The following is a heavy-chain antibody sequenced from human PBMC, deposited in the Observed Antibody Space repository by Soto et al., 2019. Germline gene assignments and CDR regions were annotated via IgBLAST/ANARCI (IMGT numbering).Heavy chain of an antibody. CDR1: GGSIISSSYY. D-gene: IGHD4-4*01. CDR2: IYYSGST. Sequence: SETLSHTCTVSGGSIISSSYYWSWIRKPPGKGLEWIGYIYYSGSTYYNPSLKSRVTISVDTSKNQFSLKLSSVTAADTAVYYCARETPSTVAFDYWGQGTLVTVSS. V-gene: IGHV4-30-4*01. CDR3: ARETPSTVAFDY. J-gene: IGHJ4*02.